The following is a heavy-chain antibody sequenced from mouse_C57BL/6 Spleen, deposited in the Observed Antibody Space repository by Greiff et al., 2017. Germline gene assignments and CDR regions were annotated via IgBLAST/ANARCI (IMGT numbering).Heavy chain of an antibody. V-gene: IGHV1-39*01. CDR1: GYSFTDYN. CDR2: INPNYGTT. CDR3: ARPFYYGSRTGVGYFDY. Sequence: LVESGPELVKPGASVKISCKASGYSFTDYNMNWVKQSNGKSLEWIGVINPNYGTTSYNQKFKGKATLTVDQSSSTAYMQLNSLTSEDSAVYYCARPFYYGSRTGVGYFDYWGQGTTLTVSS. J-gene: IGHJ2*01. D-gene: IGHD1-1*01.